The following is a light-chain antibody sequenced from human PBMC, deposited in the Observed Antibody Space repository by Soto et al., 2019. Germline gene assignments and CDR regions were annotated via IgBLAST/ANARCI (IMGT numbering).Light chain of an antibody. Sequence: DIVMTQSPATLSVSPGERATLSCRASQSVRSNLAWYQQKPGQAPRLLIYGASTRATGIPARFSGSGSGTEFTLSISSLQSEDFAIYYCQQYYKWPPITFGQGTRLEIK. CDR3: QQYYKWPPIT. CDR1: QSVRSN. V-gene: IGKV3D-15*01. CDR2: GAS. J-gene: IGKJ5*01.